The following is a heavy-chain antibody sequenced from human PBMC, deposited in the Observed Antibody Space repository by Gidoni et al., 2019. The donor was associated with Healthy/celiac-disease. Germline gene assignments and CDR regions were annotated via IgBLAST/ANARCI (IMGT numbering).Heavy chain of an antibody. CDR3: ASSKIGTAVDY. CDR2: INHSGST. V-gene: IGHV4-34*01. J-gene: IGHJ4*02. CDR1: GRSFSGYY. D-gene: IGHD1-26*01. Sequence: QLHQWDAGLLKPSETLSLTCAGYGRSFSGYYWSWIRQPPGKGMEWIGEINHSGSTNYNPSLKSRVTISVDTSKNQFSLKLSSVTAADTAVYYCASSKIGTAVDYWGQGTLVTVSS.